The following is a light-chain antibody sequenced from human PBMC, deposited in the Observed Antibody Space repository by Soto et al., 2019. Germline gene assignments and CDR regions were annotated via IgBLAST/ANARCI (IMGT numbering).Light chain of an antibody. Sequence: DIQMTQSPSTLSASVGDRVTITCRASQSVSGWLAWYQQKPGKAPKLLIYDASSLESGVPSRFSGSGSGTEFTLTISSLQPDDFATYYCQQYSNYWTFGQGTKVDIK. V-gene: IGKV1-5*01. J-gene: IGKJ1*01. CDR2: DAS. CDR1: QSVSGW. CDR3: QQYSNYWT.